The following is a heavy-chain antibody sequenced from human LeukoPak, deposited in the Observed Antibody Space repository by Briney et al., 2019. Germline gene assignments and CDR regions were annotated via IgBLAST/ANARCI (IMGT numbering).Heavy chain of an antibody. CDR3: ARTVEMATIRRAGWFDP. D-gene: IGHD5-24*01. CDR2: IYYSGST. J-gene: IGHJ5*02. CDR1: GGSISSYY. Sequence: SETLSRTCTVSGGSISSYYWSWIRQPPGKGLEWIGYIYYSGSTNYNPSLKSRVTISVDTSKNQFSLKLSSVTAADTAVYYCARTVEMATIRRAGWFDPWGQGTLVTVSS. V-gene: IGHV4-59*01.